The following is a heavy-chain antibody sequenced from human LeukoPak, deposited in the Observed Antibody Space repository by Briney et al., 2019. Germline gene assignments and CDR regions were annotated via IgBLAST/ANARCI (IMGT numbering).Heavy chain of an antibody. CDR2: INPSGGST. Sequence: GASVKVSCKASGYTFTSYYMHWVRQAPGQGLEWMGIINPSGGSTSYAQKFQGRVTMTRDTSTSTVYMELSSLRSEDTAVYYCARQRKIRGYSGYALEPFDYWGQGTLVTVSS. J-gene: IGHJ4*02. CDR1: GYTFTSYY. CDR3: ARQRKIRGYSGYALEPFDY. D-gene: IGHD5-12*01. V-gene: IGHV1-46*01.